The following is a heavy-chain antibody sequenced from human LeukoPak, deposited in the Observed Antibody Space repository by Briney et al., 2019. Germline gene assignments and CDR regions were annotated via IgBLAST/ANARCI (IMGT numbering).Heavy chain of an antibody. D-gene: IGHD2-2*01. CDR2: ISAYNGNT. J-gene: IGHJ4*02. V-gene: IGHV1-18*01. CDR3: ARGDIVVVPAALDY. CDR1: GGTFSSYA. Sequence: ASVKVSCKASGGTFSSYAISWVRQAPGQGLEWMGRISAYNGNTNYAQKLQGRVTMTTDTSTSTAYMELRSLRSDDTAVYYCARGDIVVVPAALDYWGQGTLVTVSS.